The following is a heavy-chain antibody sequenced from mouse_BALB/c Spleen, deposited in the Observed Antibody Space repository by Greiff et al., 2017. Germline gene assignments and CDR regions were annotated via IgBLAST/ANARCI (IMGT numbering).Heavy chain of an antibody. CDR1: GFNIKDYY. Sequence: VQLKQSGAELVRSGASVKLSCTASGFNIKDYYMHWVKQRPEQGLEWIGWIDPENGDTEYAPKFQGKATMTADTSSNTAYLQLSSLTSEDTAVYYCYEGRYGSSFAWFAYWGQGTLVTVSA. J-gene: IGHJ3*01. D-gene: IGHD1-1*01. CDR3: YEGRYGSSFAWFAY. V-gene: IGHV14-4*02. CDR2: IDPENGDT.